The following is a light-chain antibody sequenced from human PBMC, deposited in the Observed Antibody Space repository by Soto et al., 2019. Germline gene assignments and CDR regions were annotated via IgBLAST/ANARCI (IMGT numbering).Light chain of an antibody. CDR2: GAS. V-gene: IGKV3-15*01. Sequence: EIVMSQSPATLSVSPGGRATLSCRASQSISGTLSCYQQKPGQAPRLLIHGASTRAPGFPARFSGSGSGTDFTTTISRLQYEDFAVYYCQQYNDWPWTFGQGTKVDIK. CDR1: QSISGT. J-gene: IGKJ1*01. CDR3: QQYNDWPWT.